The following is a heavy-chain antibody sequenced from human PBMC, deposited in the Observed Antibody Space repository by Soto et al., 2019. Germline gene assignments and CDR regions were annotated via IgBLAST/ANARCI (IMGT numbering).Heavy chain of an antibody. J-gene: IGHJ6*02. CDR1: GGSIISYY. V-gene: IGHV4-59*01. CDR2: IYYSGST. Sequence: SETLSLTCTVSGGSIISYYWSWIRQPPGKGLEWIGYIYYSGSTNYNPSLKSRVTISVDTSKNQFSLKLSSVTAADTAVYYCARGMGNWNGNYYYYYGMDVWGQGTTVTVSS. CDR3: ARGMGNWNGNYYYYYGMDV. D-gene: IGHD1-20*01.